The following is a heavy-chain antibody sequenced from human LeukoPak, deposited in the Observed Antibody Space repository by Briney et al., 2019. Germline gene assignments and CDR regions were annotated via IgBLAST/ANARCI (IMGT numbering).Heavy chain of an antibody. CDR1: GGTFSSYA. CDR2: IIPIFGTA. D-gene: IGHD3-16*01. Sequence: SVKVSCKASGGTFSSYAISWVRQAPGQGLEWMGGIIPIFGTANYAQKFQGRVTITADESTSTAYMELSSLRSEDTAVYYCARYVLTRYYFDYWGQGTLVTVSS. V-gene: IGHV1-69*13. CDR3: ARYVLTRYYFDY. J-gene: IGHJ4*02.